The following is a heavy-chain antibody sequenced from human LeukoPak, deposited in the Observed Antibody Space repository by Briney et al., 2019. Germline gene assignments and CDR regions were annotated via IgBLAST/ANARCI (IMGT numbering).Heavy chain of an antibody. V-gene: IGHV4-61*02. CDR1: GGSISGGGYY. CDR3: ARGSNDALVWSGYPFDP. D-gene: IGHD3-3*01. CDR2: IYTSGST. Sequence: SETLSLTCTVSGGSISGGGYYWSWIRQPAGKGLEWIGRIYTSGSTNYNPSLKSRVTMSVDTSKNQFSLKLSSVSAADTAVYYCARGSNDALVWSGYPFDPWGQGTLVTVSS. J-gene: IGHJ5*02.